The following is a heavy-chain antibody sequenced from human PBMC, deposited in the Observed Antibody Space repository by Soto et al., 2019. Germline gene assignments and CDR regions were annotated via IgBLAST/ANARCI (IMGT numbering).Heavy chain of an antibody. Sequence: SETLSLTCTVSGGSISSYYWSWIRQPPGKGLEWIGYIYYSGSTYYNPSLKSRVTISLDTSKNQFSLKLSSVTAADTAVYYCMLGSGWKDFDYWGQGTLVTVSS. V-gene: IGHV4-59*08. J-gene: IGHJ4*02. CDR2: IYYSGST. D-gene: IGHD3-22*01. CDR3: MLGSGWKDFDY. CDR1: GGSISSYY.